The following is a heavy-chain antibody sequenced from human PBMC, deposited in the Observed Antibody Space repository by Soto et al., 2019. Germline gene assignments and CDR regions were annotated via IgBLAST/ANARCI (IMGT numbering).Heavy chain of an antibody. CDR2: FIPIFGTA. Sequence: QVQLVQSGAEVKKPGSSVKVSCKASGGPFSSYAISWVRQAPGQGLEWMGGFIPIFGTASYALNFQGRVTITADESTSTAYMELSSLRSEDTALYYCAGHSSGVPGYYYGMDFWGQGTTVTVTS. CDR1: GGPFSSYA. CDR3: AGHSSGVPGYYYGMDF. D-gene: IGHD3-22*01. V-gene: IGHV1-69*12. J-gene: IGHJ6*02.